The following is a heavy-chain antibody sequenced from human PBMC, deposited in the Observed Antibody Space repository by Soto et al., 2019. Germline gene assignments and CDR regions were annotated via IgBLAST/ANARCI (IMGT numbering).Heavy chain of an antibody. V-gene: IGHV3-7*05. CDR1: GFTFSSYS. D-gene: IGHD3-16*01. Sequence: GGSLRLSCAASGFTFSSYSMNWVRQAPGKGLEWVANINPDGNDKYYADSVRGRFTVSRDNSKNSLFLQMNSLRAEDTAVYYCARDPNRGGDFDFWGQGTLVTVSS. CDR3: ARDPNRGGDFDF. J-gene: IGHJ4*02. CDR2: INPDGNDK.